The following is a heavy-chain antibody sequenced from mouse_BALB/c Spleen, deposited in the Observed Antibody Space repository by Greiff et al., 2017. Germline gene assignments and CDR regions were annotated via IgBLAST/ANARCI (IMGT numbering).Heavy chain of an antibody. J-gene: IGHJ3*01. CDR1: GYTFTNYW. D-gene: IGHD2-10*01. CDR3: ARSSYGNYEGWFAY. Sequence: QVQLQQSGAELVRPGTSVKISCKASGYTFTNYWLGWVKQRPGHGLEWIGDIYPGGGYTNYNEKFKGKATLTADTSSSTAYMQLSSLTSEDSAVYFCARSSYGNYEGWFAYWGQGTLVTVSA. V-gene: IGHV1-63*02. CDR2: IYPGGGYT.